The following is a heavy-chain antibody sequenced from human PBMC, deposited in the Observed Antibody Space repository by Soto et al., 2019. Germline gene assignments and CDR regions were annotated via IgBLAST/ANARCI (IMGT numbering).Heavy chain of an antibody. D-gene: IGHD3-3*01. CDR3: ARRNFWRGDYLGYGMDV. V-gene: IGHV1-46*01. J-gene: IGHJ6*02. Sequence: QVQLVQSGAEVKKPGASVQVSCKASGYTFTTYYIHWVRQAPGQGLEWMGVINPSGGTASYAQTFQGRATLTRDTSTSIVYMELSSLRSEDTAFYYCARRNFWRGDYLGYGMDVWGQGTLVIVSS. CDR1: GYTFTTYY. CDR2: INPSGGTA.